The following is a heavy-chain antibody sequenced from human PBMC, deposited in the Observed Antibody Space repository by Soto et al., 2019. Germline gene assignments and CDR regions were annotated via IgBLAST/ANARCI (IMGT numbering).Heavy chain of an antibody. D-gene: IGHD6-13*01. CDR2: ISGSGGST. Sequence: EVQLLESGGGLVQPGGSLRLSCAASGFTFSSYAMSWVRQAPGKGLEWVSAISGSGGSTYYADSVKGRFTISRDNSKNTMYLQMNSLSAEDMDVYYYAKDRVVIAAGPLDYWGQGTLVPVSS. J-gene: IGHJ4*02. CDR3: AKDRVVIAAGPLDY. V-gene: IGHV3-23*01. CDR1: GFTFSSYA.